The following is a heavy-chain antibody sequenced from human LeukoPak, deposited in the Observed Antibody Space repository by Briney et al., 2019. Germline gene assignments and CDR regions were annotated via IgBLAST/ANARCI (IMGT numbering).Heavy chain of an antibody. CDR1: GGSIGTTNYY. CDR3: SRRFLDWLAHDY. Sequence: SETLSLTCTVSGGSIGTTNYYWSWFRQPPGKGLEWIGSIFYSGSTFYNPSFQSRITISVDTSKNQFSLTLGSVTAADTAVYYCSRRFLDWLAHDYWGQGSLVTVSS. V-gene: IGHV4-39*01. D-gene: IGHD3/OR15-3a*01. CDR2: IFYSGST. J-gene: IGHJ4*02.